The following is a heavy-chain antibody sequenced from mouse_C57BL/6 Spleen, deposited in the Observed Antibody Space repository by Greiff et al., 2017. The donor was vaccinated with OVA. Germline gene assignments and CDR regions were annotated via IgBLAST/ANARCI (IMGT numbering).Heavy chain of an antibody. CDR1: GYSFTGYF. V-gene: IGHV1-20*01. J-gene: IGHJ2*01. CDR3: ARLHYGNYFDY. Sequence: DVQLQESGPELVKPGDSVKISCKASGYSFTGYFMNWVMQSHGKSLEWIGRINPYNGDTFYNQKFKGKATLTVDKSSSTAHMELRSLTSEDSAVYYCARLHYGNYFDYWCQGTTLTVSS. D-gene: IGHD2-1*01. CDR2: INPYNGDT.